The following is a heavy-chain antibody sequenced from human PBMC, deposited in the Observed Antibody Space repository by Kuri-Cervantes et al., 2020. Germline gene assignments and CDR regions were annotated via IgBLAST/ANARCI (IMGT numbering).Heavy chain of an antibody. CDR3: ARCSSGGSCYLDY. CDR1: GGSISSSSYY. D-gene: IGHD2-15*01. Sequence: SETLSLTCTVSGGSISSSSYYWSWIRQPLGKGLEWIGYIYYSGSTNYNPSLKSRVTISVDTSKNQFSLKLSSVTAADTAVYYCARCSSGGSCYLDYWGQGTLVTVSS. V-gene: IGHV4-61*01. CDR2: IYYSGST. J-gene: IGHJ4*02.